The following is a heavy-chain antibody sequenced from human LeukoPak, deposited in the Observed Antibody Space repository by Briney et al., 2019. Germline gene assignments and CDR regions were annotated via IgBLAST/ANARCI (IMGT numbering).Heavy chain of an antibody. CDR1: GFTFRNSA. V-gene: IGHV3-23*01. J-gene: IGHJ4*02. Sequence: GGSLRLSCAASGFTFRNSAMSWVSQAPGKGLEWVSTFTGGDGSAYYADSVKGRFTISRDNSKNTLYLQMNSLRAEDTALYYCAKEGFDYWGQGTLVTVSS. CDR2: FTGGDGSA. CDR3: AKEGFDY.